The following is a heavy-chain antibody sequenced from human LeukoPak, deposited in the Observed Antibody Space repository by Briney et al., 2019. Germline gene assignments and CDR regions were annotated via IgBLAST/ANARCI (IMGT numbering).Heavy chain of an antibody. D-gene: IGHD5-24*01. CDR1: RFTFSSYG. V-gene: IGHV3-7*01. J-gene: IGHJ3*02. CDR2: IKQDGSEK. CDR3: ARDWVEMATISYAFDM. Sequence: PGGSLRLSCAASRFTFSSYGMHWVRQAPGKGLESVANIKQDGSEKYYVDSVKGRFTISRDNAKNSLYLQMNSLRAEDTAVYYCARDWVEMATISYAFDMWGQGTMVTVSS.